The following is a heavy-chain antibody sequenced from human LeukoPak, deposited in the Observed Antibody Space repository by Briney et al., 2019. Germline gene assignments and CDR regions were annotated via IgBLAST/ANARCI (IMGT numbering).Heavy chain of an antibody. CDR3: AIPYSSSWSPFDY. V-gene: IGHV1-2*06. CDR2: INPNSAGT. Sequence: ASVKVSCKASGYTFTGYYMHWVRQAPGQGLEWMGRINPNSAGTNYAQKFQGRVTMTRDTSISTAYMELSRLRSDDTAVYYCAIPYSSSWSPFDYWGQGTLVTVSS. D-gene: IGHD6-13*01. J-gene: IGHJ4*02. CDR1: GYTFTGYY.